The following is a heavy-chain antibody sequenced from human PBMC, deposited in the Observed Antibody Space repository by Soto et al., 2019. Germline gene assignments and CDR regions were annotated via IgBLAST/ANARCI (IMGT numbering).Heavy chain of an antibody. CDR1: GGSISSGGYS. CDR2: IYHSGST. V-gene: IGHV4-30-2*01. D-gene: IGHD5-12*01. Sequence: SETLSLTCAVSGGSISSGGYSWSWIRQPPGKGLEWIGYIYHSGSTYYNPSLKSRVTISVDRSKNQFSLKLSSVTAADTAVYYCARRGEYTGYDLFDYWGQGTLVTVSS. CDR3: ARRGEYTGYDLFDY. J-gene: IGHJ4*02.